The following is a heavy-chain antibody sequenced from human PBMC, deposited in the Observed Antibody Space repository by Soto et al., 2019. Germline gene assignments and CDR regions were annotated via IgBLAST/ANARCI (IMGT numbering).Heavy chain of an antibody. CDR3: ARSVPRDWAGYYYYYYMDV. CDR2: IYYSGST. Sequence: PSETLSLTCTVSGGSISSYYWSWIRQPPGKGLEWIGYIYYSGSTNYNPSLKSRVTISVDTSKNQFSLKLSSVTAADTAVYYCARSVPRDWAGYYYYYYMDVWGKGTTVTVSS. V-gene: IGHV4-59*01. CDR1: GGSISSYY. D-gene: IGHD2-21*01. J-gene: IGHJ6*03.